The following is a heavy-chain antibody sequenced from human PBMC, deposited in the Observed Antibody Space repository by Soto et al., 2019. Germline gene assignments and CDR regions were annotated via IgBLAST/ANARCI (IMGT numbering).Heavy chain of an antibody. CDR2: ISSSGNTI. J-gene: IGHJ4*02. D-gene: IGHD3-22*01. Sequence: QVQLVESGGGLVQTSGSLRIACVASGFTISDYYMSWVRQAPGKGLEWVSYISSSGNTIYYADSVKGRFTIPRDNAKNSVYLQMNSLRAEDTALYFCAKMSSENYYDPVFSWGQGTLVTVSS. CDR3: AKMSSENYYDPVFS. CDR1: GFTISDYY. V-gene: IGHV3-11*01.